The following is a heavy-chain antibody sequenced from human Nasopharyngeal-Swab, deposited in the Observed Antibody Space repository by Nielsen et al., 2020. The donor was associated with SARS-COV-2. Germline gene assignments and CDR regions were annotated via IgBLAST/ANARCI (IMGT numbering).Heavy chain of an antibody. CDR1: GFTFSSYA. CDR3: ARHSGWSFDY. D-gene: IGHD6-19*01. J-gene: IGHJ4*02. V-gene: IGHV3-23*01. Sequence: GESLKISCAASGFTFSSYAMSWVRQAPGKGLEWVSAISGSGGSTYYADSVKGRFTISRDNSKNTLYLQMNSLRAEDTAVYYCARHSGWSFDYWGQGTLVTVSS. CDR2: ISGSGGST.